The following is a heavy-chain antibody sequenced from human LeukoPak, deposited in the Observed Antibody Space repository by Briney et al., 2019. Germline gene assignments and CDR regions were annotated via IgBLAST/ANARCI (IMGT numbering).Heavy chain of an antibody. CDR2: ISSSGSTI. CDR3: AKDATAVPGTVYMDV. CDR1: GFTFSSYE. Sequence: GGSLRLSCAASGFTFSSYEMNWVRQAPGKGLEWVSYISSSGSTIYYADSVKGRFTISRDNAKNSLYLQMTSLRAEDTALYYCAKDATAVPGTVYMDVWGKGTTVTISS. J-gene: IGHJ6*03. D-gene: IGHD6-13*01. V-gene: IGHV3-48*03.